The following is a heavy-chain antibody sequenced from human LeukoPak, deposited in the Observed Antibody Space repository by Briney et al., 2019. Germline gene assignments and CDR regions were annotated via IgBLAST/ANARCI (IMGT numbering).Heavy chain of an antibody. J-gene: IGHJ4*02. Sequence: GGSLRLSCAASGFTFSSYSMNWVRQAPGKGLEWVSSISSSSSYIYYADSVKGRFTISRDNAKNSLYLQMNSLRAEDTAVYYCAREGQRYYYGSSGYYYNYFDYWGQGTLVTVSS. CDR3: AREGQRYYYGSSGYYYNYFDY. CDR1: GFTFSSYS. D-gene: IGHD3-22*01. V-gene: IGHV3-21*01. CDR2: ISSSSSYI.